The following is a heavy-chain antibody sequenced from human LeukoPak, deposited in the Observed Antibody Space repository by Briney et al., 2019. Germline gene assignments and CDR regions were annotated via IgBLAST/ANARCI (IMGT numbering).Heavy chain of an antibody. D-gene: IGHD6-13*01. CDR1: GFTFSNYA. Sequence: GGSLRLSCAASGFTFSNYAMSWVRQAPGKGLEWVSGISSGDSTYYADSVKGRFTISRDNSKNTLYLQMNSLRAEDTAVYHCARAYSTSWYDYWGQGTLVTVSS. CDR3: ARAYSTSWYDY. J-gene: IGHJ4*02. V-gene: IGHV3-23*01. CDR2: ISSGDST.